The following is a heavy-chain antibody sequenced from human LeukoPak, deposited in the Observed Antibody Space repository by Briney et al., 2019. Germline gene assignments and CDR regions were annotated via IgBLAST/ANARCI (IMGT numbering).Heavy chain of an antibody. D-gene: IGHD5-12*01. CDR1: GFTFSSYG. CDR3: ARGPAGYSGYDNPDAFDI. J-gene: IGHJ3*02. V-gene: IGHV4-34*01. CDR2: INHSGST. Sequence: PGGSLRLSCAASGFTFSSYGMSWVRQPPGKGLEWIGEINHSGSTNYNPSLKSRVTISVDTSKNQFSLKLSSVTAADTAVYYCARGPAGYSGYDNPDAFDIWGQGTMVTVSS.